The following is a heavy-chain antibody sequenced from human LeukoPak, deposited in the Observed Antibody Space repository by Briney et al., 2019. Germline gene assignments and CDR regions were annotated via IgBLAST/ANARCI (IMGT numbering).Heavy chain of an antibody. J-gene: IGHJ4*02. CDR2: IKSKTDGGTT. D-gene: IGHD3-10*01. V-gene: IGHV3-15*01. CDR1: EFPFSKAW. CDR3: TSVGFGPYYFDN. Sequence: PGGSLRLSCAVSEFPFSKAWMSWVRQAPGKGLGWVGRIKSKTDGGTTDYAAPVKGRFTISRDDSKNTLYLQMNSLKTEDTAVYYCTSVGFGPYYFDNWGQGSLVTVSS.